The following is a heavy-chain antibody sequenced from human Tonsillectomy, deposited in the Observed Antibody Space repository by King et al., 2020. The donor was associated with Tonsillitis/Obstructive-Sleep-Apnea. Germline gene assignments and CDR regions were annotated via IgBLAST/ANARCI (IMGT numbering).Heavy chain of an antibody. D-gene: IGHD5-12*01. CDR3: ARDTSLVAPFDY. V-gene: IGHV1-18*01. CDR2: ISGYNGNT. J-gene: IGHJ4*02. CDR1: GYTFTSYA. Sequence: VQLVQSGSEAKKPGASVKVSCKASGYTFTSYAISWVRQAPGQGLEWMGWISGYNGNTNYAQKDQGRVTMTTDTSTSTAYMELRSLRSDDTAVYYCARDTSLVAPFDYWGQGTLITVSS.